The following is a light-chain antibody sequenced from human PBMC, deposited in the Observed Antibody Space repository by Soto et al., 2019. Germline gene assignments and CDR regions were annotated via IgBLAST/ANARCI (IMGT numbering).Light chain of an antibody. CDR3: HSYDSRLNCYV. J-gene: IGLJ1*01. CDR2: GNN. Sequence: QSVLTQPPSVSGAPGQRVTISCTGRNSNIGAGFAVHWYQQLPGTAPKLLIHGNNNRPSGVPDRFSGSKSDTSASLAITGLQADDEADYYCHSYDSRLNCYVFGTGTKLTVL. CDR1: NSNIGAGFA. V-gene: IGLV1-40*01.